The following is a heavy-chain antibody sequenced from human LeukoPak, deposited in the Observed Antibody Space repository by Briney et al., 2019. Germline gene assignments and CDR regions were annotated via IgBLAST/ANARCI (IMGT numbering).Heavy chain of an antibody. CDR3: ARELSSVIGAFDI. J-gene: IGHJ3*02. CDR2: MNPNSGNT. CDR1: GYTFTSYD. D-gene: IGHD2-21*01. V-gene: IGHV1-8*03. Sequence: ASVKVSCKASGYTFTSYDINWVRQATGQGLERMGWMNPNSGNTGYAQKFQGRVTITRNTSISTAYMELSSLRSEDTAVYYCARELSSVIGAFDIWGQGTMVTVSS.